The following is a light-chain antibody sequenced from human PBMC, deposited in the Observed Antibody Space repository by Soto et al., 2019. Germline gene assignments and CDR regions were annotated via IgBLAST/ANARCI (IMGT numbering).Light chain of an antibody. CDR1: QSVSSD. J-gene: IGKJ1*01. Sequence: EIVMTQSPATLSVSPGERATLSCRASQSVSSDFAWYHQKPGQAPRLLIYGASTRATGIPARFSGSGSGTEFTLTINSLQSEDFALYYSQQYNNWPRTFGQGTKVEI. CDR2: GAS. CDR3: QQYNNWPRT. V-gene: IGKV3-15*01.